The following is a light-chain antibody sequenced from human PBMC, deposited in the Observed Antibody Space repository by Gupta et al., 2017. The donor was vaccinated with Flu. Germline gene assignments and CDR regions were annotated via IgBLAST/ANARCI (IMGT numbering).Light chain of an antibody. J-gene: IGKJ4*01. CDR1: QSVASY. V-gene: IGKV3-11*01. Sequence: ENELTQSPATLSLSPGERATLSCRASQSVASYLVWYQQKPGQAPRLLIYDASTRATGIPARFSGSGSGTDFSLTISILEPEDFAVYYCQQRRNWPITFGGGTQVEIK. CDR2: DAS. CDR3: QQRRNWPIT.